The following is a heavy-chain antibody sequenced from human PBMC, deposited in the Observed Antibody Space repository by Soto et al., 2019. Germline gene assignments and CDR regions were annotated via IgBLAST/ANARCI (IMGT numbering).Heavy chain of an antibody. Sequence: DVQLVESGGDLVQPGGSLRLSCAASGFSFSSYWMTWVRQAPGKGLAWVANIKQDGREKYYVASVKGRFTISRDNGKNLLFLQMDSLTPDDTAVYYCAGDGVRNGAYNGWLDPWGQGTLVTVSS. D-gene: IGHD3-16*01. J-gene: IGHJ5*02. V-gene: IGHV3-7*03. CDR3: AGDGVRNGAYNGWLDP. CDR2: IKQDGREK. CDR1: GFSFSSYW.